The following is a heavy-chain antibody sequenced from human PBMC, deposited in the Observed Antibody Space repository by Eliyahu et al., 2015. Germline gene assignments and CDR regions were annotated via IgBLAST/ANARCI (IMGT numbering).Heavy chain of an antibody. CDR3: AVVPSWGYFDY. J-gene: IGHJ4*02. CDR2: ISGSGDNT. D-gene: IGHD7-27*01. V-gene: IGHV3-23*01. CDR1: GFTFSSYA. Sequence: EVQMLKSGGGLVQPGGSLRLSCAASGFTFSSYAMSWVRQSPGKGLEWVSAISGSGDNTFYADSVKGRFTISRDNSKNTVSLQMNSLRADDTAVYYCAVVPSWGYFDYWGQGALVTVSS.